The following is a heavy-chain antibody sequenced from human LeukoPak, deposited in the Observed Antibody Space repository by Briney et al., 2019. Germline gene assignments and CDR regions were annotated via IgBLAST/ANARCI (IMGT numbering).Heavy chain of an antibody. CDR1: GYTFTSYG. Sequence: GASVKVSCKASGYTFTSYGISWVLQAPGQALEWMGWISAYNGNTNYAQKLQGRVTMTTDTSTSTAYMELRSLRSDDTAVYYCARDNEWELSRNFDYWGQGTLVTVSS. J-gene: IGHJ4*02. CDR2: ISAYNGNT. D-gene: IGHD1-26*01. V-gene: IGHV1-18*01. CDR3: ARDNEWELSRNFDY.